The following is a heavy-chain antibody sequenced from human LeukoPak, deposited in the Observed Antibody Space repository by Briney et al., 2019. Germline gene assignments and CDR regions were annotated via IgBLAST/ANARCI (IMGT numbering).Heavy chain of an antibody. J-gene: IGHJ5*02. CDR3: ARGVSYGSGSYIGDP. D-gene: IGHD3-10*01. V-gene: IGHV3-53*01. Sequence: GGSLRLSCAASGFTVSSNYMSWVRQAPGKGLEWVSVIYSGGSTYYADSVKGRFTISRDNSKNTFYLQMNSLRAEDTAVYYCARGVSYGSGSYIGDPWGQGTLVTVSS. CDR2: IYSGGST. CDR1: GFTVSSNY.